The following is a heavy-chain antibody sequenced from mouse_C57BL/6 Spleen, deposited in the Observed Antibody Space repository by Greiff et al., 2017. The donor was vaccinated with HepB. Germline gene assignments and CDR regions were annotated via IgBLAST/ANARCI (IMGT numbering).Heavy chain of an antibody. V-gene: IGHV5-17*01. Sequence: EVKLVESGGGLVKPGASLKLSCAASGFTFSDYGMHWVRQAPEKGLEWVAYISSGSSTIYYADTVKGRFTISRDNAENPLFLQMTSLRSEDTAMYYCARWGSSDYWGQGTTLTVSS. CDR2: ISSGSSTI. D-gene: IGHD1-1*01. CDR3: ARWGSSDY. J-gene: IGHJ2*01. CDR1: GFTFSDYG.